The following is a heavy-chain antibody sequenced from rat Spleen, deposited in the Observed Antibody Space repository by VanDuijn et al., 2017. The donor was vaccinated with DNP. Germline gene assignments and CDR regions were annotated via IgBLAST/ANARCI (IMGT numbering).Heavy chain of an antibody. Sequence: EVQLVESGGGLVRPGNSLKLSCAASGFTFSDSAMAWVRQSPKKGLEWVATVIYDGSNTFYRDSVKGRFTISRDNAKSTLYLQMDSLRSEDTATYYCTTTNNWFAYWGQGTLVTVSS. CDR1: GFTFSDSA. CDR3: TTTNNWFAY. CDR2: VIYDGSNT. V-gene: IGHV5S10*01. J-gene: IGHJ3*01.